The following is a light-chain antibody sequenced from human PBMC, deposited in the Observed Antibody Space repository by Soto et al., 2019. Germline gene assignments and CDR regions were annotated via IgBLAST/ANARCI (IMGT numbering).Light chain of an antibody. CDR2: SNN. CDR3: SSYAGSSNV. V-gene: IGLV1-44*01. Sequence: QSVLTQPPSVSGTRGQRVTISCSGSSSNIGSNTANWYQHLPGTAPKVLIYSNNRRPSGVPDRFSGSKSGTSASLAISGLQSEDEADYYCSSYAGSSNVFGTGTQLTVL. CDR1: SSNIGSNT. J-gene: IGLJ1*01.